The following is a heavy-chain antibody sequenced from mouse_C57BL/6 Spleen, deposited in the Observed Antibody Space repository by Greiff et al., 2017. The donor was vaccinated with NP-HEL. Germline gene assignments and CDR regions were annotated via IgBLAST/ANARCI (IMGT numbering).Heavy chain of an antibody. CDR3: AREAGSYYYGSSLDY. J-gene: IGHJ2*01. CDR1: GYTFTSYW. V-gene: IGHV1-59*01. Sequence: VQLQQPGAELVRPGTSVKLSCKASGYTFTSYWMHWVKQRPGQGLEWIGVIDPSDSYTNYNQKFKGKATLTVDTSSSTAYMQLSSLTSEDSAVYYCAREAGSYYYGSSLDYWGQGTTLTVSS. CDR2: IDPSDSYT. D-gene: IGHD1-1*01.